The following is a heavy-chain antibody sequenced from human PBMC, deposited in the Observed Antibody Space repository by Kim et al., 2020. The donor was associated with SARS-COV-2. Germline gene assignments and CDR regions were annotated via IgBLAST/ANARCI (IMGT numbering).Heavy chain of an antibody. D-gene: IGHD3-16*01. Sequence: SQKFQGRVTITRDTSASTAYMELSSLRSEDTAVYYCARDREITVAYYFDYWGQGTLVTVSS. J-gene: IGHJ4*02. V-gene: IGHV1-3*01. CDR3: ARDREITVAYYFDY.